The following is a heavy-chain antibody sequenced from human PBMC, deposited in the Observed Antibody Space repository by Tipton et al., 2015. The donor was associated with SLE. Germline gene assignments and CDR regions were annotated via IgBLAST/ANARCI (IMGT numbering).Heavy chain of an antibody. CDR2: IYSGGRT. J-gene: IGHJ3*02. V-gene: IGHV3-23*03. Sequence: SLRLSCAASGFSFTTFAMNWVRQAPGEGLEWVSVIYSGGRTFYADSVKGRFTISRDISKNTLYLQMNSLRLEDTAVYYCARRLGDHDAFDIWGQGTMVTVSS. CDR1: GFSFTTFA. CDR3: ARRLGDHDAFDI. D-gene: IGHD3-16*01.